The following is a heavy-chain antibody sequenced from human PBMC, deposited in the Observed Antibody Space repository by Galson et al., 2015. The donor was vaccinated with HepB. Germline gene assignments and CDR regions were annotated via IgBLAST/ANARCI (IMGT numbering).Heavy chain of an antibody. Sequence: LSLTCTVSRGSVSSGSYFWSWIRRPPGKGLEWIGSISYSGSTNYSPSLKSRVTMSVDTSNNRFSLKVSFVTAADTAVYYCARAPITIFRVISDAAYYCDCWGRGMPVTV. V-gene: IGHV4-61*01. D-gene: IGHD3-3*01. CDR3: ARAPITIFRVISDAAYYCDC. CDR2: ISYSGST. CDR1: RGSVSSGSYF. J-gene: IGHJ4*02.